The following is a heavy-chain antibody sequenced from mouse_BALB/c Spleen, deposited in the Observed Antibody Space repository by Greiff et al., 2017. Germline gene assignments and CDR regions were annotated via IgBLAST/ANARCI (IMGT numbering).Heavy chain of an antibody. D-gene: IGHD2-4*01. J-gene: IGHJ3*01. CDR2: ISYSGST. V-gene: IGHV3-2*02. CDR3: ARLGDYLAWFAY. Sequence: EVMLVESGPGLVKPSQSLSLTCTVTGYSITSDYAWNWIRQFPGNKLEWMGYISYSGSTSYNPSLKSRISITRDTSKNQFFLQLNSVTTEDTATYYCARLGDYLAWFAYWGQGTLVTVSA. CDR1: GYSITSDYA.